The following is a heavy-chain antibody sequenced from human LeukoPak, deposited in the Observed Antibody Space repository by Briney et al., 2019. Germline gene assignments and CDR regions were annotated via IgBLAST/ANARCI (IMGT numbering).Heavy chain of an antibody. Sequence: ASVKVSCKASGGTFSSYAISWVRQAPGQGLEWMGGIIPIFGTANYAQKFQGRVTITADESTSTAYMELSSLRSEDTAVYYCASACSSTSCWNAFDIWGQGTMVTVSS. CDR1: GGTFSSYA. D-gene: IGHD2-2*01. CDR3: ASACSSTSCWNAFDI. CDR2: IIPIFGTA. V-gene: IGHV1-69*13. J-gene: IGHJ3*02.